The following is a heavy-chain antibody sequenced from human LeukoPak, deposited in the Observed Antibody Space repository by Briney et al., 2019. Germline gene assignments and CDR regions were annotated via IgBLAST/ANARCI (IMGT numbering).Heavy chain of an antibody. V-gene: IGHV1-46*01. CDR3: ARAPVYDFWSGYYTGIYYYGMDV. Sequence: ASVKVSCTASGYTFTSYYMHWVRQAPGQGLEWMGIINPSGGSTSYAQKFQGRVTMTRDTSTSTVYMELSSLRSEDTAVYYCARAPVYDFWSGYYTGIYYYGMDVWGQGTTVTVSS. CDR1: GYTFTSYY. J-gene: IGHJ6*02. CDR2: INPSGGST. D-gene: IGHD3-3*01.